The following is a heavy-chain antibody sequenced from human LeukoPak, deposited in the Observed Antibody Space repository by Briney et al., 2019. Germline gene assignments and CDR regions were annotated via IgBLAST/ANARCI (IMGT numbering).Heavy chain of an antibody. CDR1: GGSISSDNYQ. J-gene: IGHJ5*02. Sequence: PSQTLSLTCTVSGGSISSDNYQWSWIRQPPGKGLEWIGYINYSGSTYYNPSLKSRVTISVDTSKNQFSLKLSSVTAADTAMYYCARYGSGSTWFDPWGQGILVTVSS. CDR2: INYSGST. CDR3: ARYGSGSTWFDP. V-gene: IGHV4-30-4*01. D-gene: IGHD3-10*01.